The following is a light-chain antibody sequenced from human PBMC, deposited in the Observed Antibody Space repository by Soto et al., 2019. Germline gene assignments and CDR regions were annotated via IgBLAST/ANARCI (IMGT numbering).Light chain of an antibody. Sequence: QSVLTQPASVSGSPGQSITISCTGTSSDVGGYNYVSWYQQHPGKAPKLMIYEVSNRHSGVSNRFSGPKSGNTASLTISGLQADDEADYYCSSYTSSSSSYVFGTGTKVTVL. V-gene: IGLV2-14*01. CDR3: SSYTSSSSSYV. CDR1: SSDVGGYNY. J-gene: IGLJ1*01. CDR2: EVS.